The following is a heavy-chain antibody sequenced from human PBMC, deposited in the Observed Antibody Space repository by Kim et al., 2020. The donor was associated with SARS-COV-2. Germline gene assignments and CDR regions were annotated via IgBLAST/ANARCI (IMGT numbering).Heavy chain of an antibody. Sequence: WYNDYAVSVKSRITINPDTSKNQFSLQLNSVTPEDTAVYYCASGEGYFDYWGQGTLVTVSS. D-gene: IGHD4-17*01. V-gene: IGHV6-1*01. J-gene: IGHJ4*02. CDR3: ASGEGYFDY. CDR2: WYN.